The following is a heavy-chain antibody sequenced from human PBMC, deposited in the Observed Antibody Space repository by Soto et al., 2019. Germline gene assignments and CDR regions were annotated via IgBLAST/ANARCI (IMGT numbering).Heavy chain of an antibody. CDR3: AKNGNGMDV. Sequence: GGSLRLSCAASGFTFSSYGMHWVRQAPGKGLEWVAVISYDGSNKYYADSVKGRFTISRDNSKNTLYLQMNSLRAEDTAVYYCAKNGNGMDVWGQGTTVTVSS. CDR1: GFTFSSYG. CDR2: ISYDGSNK. J-gene: IGHJ6*02. V-gene: IGHV3-30*18. D-gene: IGHD1-26*01.